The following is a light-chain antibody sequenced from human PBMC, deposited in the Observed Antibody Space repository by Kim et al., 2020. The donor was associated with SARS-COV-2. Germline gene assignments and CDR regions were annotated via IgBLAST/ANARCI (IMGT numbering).Light chain of an antibody. CDR2: GAS. CDR1: QTVGSD. V-gene: IGKV3-15*01. CDR3: QQYTKWPQT. J-gene: IGKJ2*01. Sequence: SVSPGESVTLPCRASQTVGSDFAWYQQKPGQAPRLLIYGASTRAAGIPARFSGSGSGTEFTLTISSLQSEDFAIYYCQQYTKWPQTFGQGTKLEI.